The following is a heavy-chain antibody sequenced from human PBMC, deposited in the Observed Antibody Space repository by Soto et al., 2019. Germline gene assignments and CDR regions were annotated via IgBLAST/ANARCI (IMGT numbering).Heavy chain of an antibody. CDR2: ISSSSSYI. Sequence: EVQLVESGGGLVKPGGSLRLSCAASGFTFSSYSVNWVRQAPGKGLEWVSSISSSSSYIYYADSVKGRFTISRDNAKNSRYLKMNSLRAEDTAVYYCARAFYCSGGSCYYGYYYDYYYMDVWGKGTTVTVSS. CDR1: GFTFSSYS. J-gene: IGHJ6*03. V-gene: IGHV3-21*01. CDR3: ARAFYCSGGSCYYGYYYDYYYMDV. D-gene: IGHD2-15*01.